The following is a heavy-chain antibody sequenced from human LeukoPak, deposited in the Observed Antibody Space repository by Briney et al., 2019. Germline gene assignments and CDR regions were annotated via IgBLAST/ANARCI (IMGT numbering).Heavy chain of an antibody. CDR3: ARDGYYYDSSGYYSYYYGMDV. CDR2: ISAYNGNT. CDR1: GYTFTNYG. D-gene: IGHD3-22*01. Sequence: ASVKVSRKASGYTFTNYGISWVRQAPGQGLEWMGWISAYNGNTNYAQELQGRVTMTTDTSTSTAYMELRSLRSDDTAVYYCARDGYYYDSSGYYSYYYGMDVWGQGTTVTVSS. J-gene: IGHJ6*02. V-gene: IGHV1-18*01.